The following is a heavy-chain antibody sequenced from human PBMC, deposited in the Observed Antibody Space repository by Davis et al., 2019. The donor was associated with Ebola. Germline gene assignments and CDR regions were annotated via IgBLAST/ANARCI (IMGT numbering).Heavy chain of an antibody. V-gene: IGHV2-5*02. CDR3: AHRDSSSSILLWDWFDP. Sequence: SGPTLVKPTQTLTLTCTFSGFSLSTSGVGVGWIRQPPGKALEWLALIYWDDDKRYSPSLKSRLTITKDTSKNQVVLTMTNMDPVDTATYYCAHRDSSSSILLWDWFDPWGQGTLVTVSS. J-gene: IGHJ5*02. CDR2: IYWDDDK. D-gene: IGHD6-13*01. CDR1: GFSLSTSGVG.